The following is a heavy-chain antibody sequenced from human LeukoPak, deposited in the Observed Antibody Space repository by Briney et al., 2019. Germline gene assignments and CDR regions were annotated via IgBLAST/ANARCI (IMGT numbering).Heavy chain of an antibody. J-gene: IGHJ4*02. CDR1: GGSLSTYY. D-gene: IGHD6-13*01. CDR3: ARDYSSSWYFDY. Sequence: SETLSLTCTVSGGSLSTYYWSWIRQPPGKGLEWIGYIYNSGSTNYSPSLRSRVTISVDTSKNQFSLKLSSVTAADTAVYYCARDYSSSWYFDYWGQGTLVTVSS. CDR2: IYNSGST. V-gene: IGHV4-4*08.